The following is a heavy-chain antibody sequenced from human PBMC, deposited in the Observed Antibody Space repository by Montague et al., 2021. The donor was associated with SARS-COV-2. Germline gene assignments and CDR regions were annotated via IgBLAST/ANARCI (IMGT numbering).Heavy chain of an antibody. CDR2: IYHSGTT. CDR3: VREKAGGLRDVFDI. V-gene: IGHV4-38-2*02. CDR1: GFSIDSGDY. J-gene: IGHJ3*02. Sequence: SETLSLTCTVSGFSIDSGDYWGLIQQPPGKVLECIGGIYHSGTTYYTSSLPRRLAMSIDSSTNQFSLRLTSVTAADTAVFFCVREKAGGLRDVFDIWGQGTTVTVSS.